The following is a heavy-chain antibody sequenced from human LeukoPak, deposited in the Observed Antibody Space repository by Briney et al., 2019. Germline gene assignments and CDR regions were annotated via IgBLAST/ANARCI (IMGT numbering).Heavy chain of an antibody. V-gene: IGHV1-46*01. CDR3: ARNRFYDFWSGSDAFDI. CDR1: GYSFTSHY. Sequence: ASVKVSCKASGYSFTSHYMHWVRQAPGQGLEWLGLINPSGSSTLYAQKFQGRVTMTRDMSTTTDYMEPSSLRSEDTAVYYCARNRFYDFWSGSDAFDIWGQGTMVTVSS. J-gene: IGHJ3*02. D-gene: IGHD3-3*01. CDR2: INPSGSST.